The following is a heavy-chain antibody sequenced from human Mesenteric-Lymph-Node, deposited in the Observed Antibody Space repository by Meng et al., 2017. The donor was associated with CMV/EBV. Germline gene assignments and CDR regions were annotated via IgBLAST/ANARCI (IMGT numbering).Heavy chain of an antibody. CDR2: ISSSGGST. D-gene: IGHD1-26*01. CDR3: ARENGTWGRAFDI. Sequence: GGSLRLSCAASGFTFSSYAMHWVRQAPGKGLEYVSAISSSGGSTYYADSVKGRFTISRDNSKNTLYLPMGSLTAEDMAVYYCARENGTWGRAFDIWGQGTMVTVSS. CDR1: GFTFSSYA. J-gene: IGHJ3*02. V-gene: IGHV3-64*02.